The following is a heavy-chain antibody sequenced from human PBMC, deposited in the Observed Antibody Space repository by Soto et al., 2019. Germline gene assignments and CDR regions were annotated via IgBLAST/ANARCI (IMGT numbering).Heavy chain of an antibody. CDR1: GFSFGSYA. D-gene: IGHD1-7*01. V-gene: IGHV3-23*01. Sequence: GGSLRLSCAASGFSFGSYAMSWVRQAPGKGLEWVSAISSNGGRTFYADSLRGRFTISRDNSKSALYLQMNNLRAEDTAIYYCAKYSELPYEAYLQQWGQGTLVTVSS. J-gene: IGHJ1*01. CDR3: AKYSELPYEAYLQQ. CDR2: ISSNGGRT.